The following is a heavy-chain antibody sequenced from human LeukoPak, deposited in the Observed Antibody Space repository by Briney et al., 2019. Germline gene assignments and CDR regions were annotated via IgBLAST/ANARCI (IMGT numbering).Heavy chain of an antibody. CDR1: GDSVSSDGVA. CDR3: ARDLYCSSYSCSFDY. V-gene: IGHV6-1*01. CDR2: TYYRSQWYS. D-gene: IGHD2-15*01. J-gene: IGHJ4*02. Sequence: SQTLSLTCAISGDSVSSDGVAWNWIRQSTSSGLEWLGRTYYRSQWYSDYAASVKSRITINPDTSKNQFSLQLKSVTPEDTAVYYCARDLYCSSYSCSFDYWGQGTLVTVSS.